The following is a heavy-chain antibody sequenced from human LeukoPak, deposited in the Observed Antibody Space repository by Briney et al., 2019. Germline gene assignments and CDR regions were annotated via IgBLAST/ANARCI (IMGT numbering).Heavy chain of an antibody. CDR3: ARDYYYDSSGYWDYYFDY. CDR2: IWYDGSNK. J-gene: IGHJ4*02. V-gene: IGHV3-33*08. CDR1: GFTFRSYG. D-gene: IGHD3-22*01. Sequence: GRSLRLSCAASGFTFRSYGMHWVRQAPGKGLEWVAVIWYDGSNKYYADSVKGRFTISRDNSKNTLYLEMNSLRAEDTAVYYCARDYYYDSSGYWDYYFDYWGQGTLVSVSS.